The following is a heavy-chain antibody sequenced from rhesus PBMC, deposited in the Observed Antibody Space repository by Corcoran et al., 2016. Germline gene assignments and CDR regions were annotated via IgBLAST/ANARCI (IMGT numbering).Heavy chain of an antibody. CDR3: ARSWGYHFDY. Sequence: QVQLQESGPGLVKPSETLSLTCAVSGYSISSGYGWSWIRHPPGKGLEWIGYIGGSSGSTNYHPSLKSRVTISKDTSKNQCSLKLSSVTAADTAVYYCARSWGYHFDYWGQGVLVTVSS. J-gene: IGHJ4*01. V-gene: IGHV4-127*01. CDR2: IGGSSGST. D-gene: IGHD5-42*01. CDR1: GYSISSGYG.